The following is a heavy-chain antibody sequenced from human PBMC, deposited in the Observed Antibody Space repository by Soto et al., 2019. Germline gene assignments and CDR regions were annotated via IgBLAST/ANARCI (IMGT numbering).Heavy chain of an antibody. CDR1: GGTFSSYA. CDR3: ARDVGEHIVVVTAPGAFDI. V-gene: IGHV1-69*13. Sequence: SVKVSCKASGGTFSSYAISWVRQAPGQGLEWMGGIIPIFGTANYAQKFQGRVTITADESMSTAYMELSSLRSEDTAVYYCARDVGEHIVVVTAPGAFDIWGQGTMVTVSS. D-gene: IGHD2-21*02. J-gene: IGHJ3*02. CDR2: IIPIFGTA.